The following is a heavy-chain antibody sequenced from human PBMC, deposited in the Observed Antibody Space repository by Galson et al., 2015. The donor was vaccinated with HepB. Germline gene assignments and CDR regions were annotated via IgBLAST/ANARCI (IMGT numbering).Heavy chain of an antibody. CDR3: ISSHEAFDI. CDR1: GLTFSDHY. Sequence: SLRLSCAASGLTFSDHYMDWVRQAPGKGLEWVGRTRNKANSYTTEYAASVKGRFTISRDDSKNSLYLQMNSLKTEDTAVYYCISSHEAFDIWGQGTMVTVSS. V-gene: IGHV3-72*01. CDR2: TRNKANSYTT. J-gene: IGHJ3*02. D-gene: IGHD2-2*01.